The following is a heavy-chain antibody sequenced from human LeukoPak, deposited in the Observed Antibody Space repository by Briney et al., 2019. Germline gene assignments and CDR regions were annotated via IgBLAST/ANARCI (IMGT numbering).Heavy chain of an antibody. J-gene: IGHJ4*02. CDR2: ISSSGSTI. CDR1: GFTFSSYE. V-gene: IGHV3-48*03. Sequence: GGSLRLSCAASGFTFSSYEMNWVRQAPGKGLEWVSYISSSGSTIYYADSVQGRFTISRDNAKNSLYLQMSSLRAEDTAVYYCARNDYNIDYWGQGTLVTVSS. D-gene: IGHD3-16*01. CDR3: ARNDYNIDY.